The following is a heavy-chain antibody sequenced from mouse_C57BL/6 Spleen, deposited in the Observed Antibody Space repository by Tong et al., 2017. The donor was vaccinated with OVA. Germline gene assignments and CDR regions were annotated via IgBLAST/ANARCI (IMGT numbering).Heavy chain of an antibody. Sequence: EVQLQESGGGLVKPGGSLKLSCAASGFTFSDYGMHWVRQAPEKGLEWVAYISSGSSTIYYADTVKGRFTISRDNAKNNLYLQMSHLKSEDTAMYYCARGPYWGQGTLVTVSA. CDR1: GFTFSDYG. J-gene: IGHJ3*01. CDR3: ARGPY. CDR2: ISSGSSTI. V-gene: IGHV5-17*03.